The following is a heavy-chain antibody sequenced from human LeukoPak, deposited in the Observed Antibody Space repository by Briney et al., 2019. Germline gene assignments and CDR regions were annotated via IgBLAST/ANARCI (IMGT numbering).Heavy chain of an antibody. D-gene: IGHD1-26*01. CDR3: AKPFIVGATDYYYYYMDV. J-gene: IGHJ6*03. CDR1: GFSFNSYG. CDR2: ISYTGSDP. Sequence: GGSLRLSCAGSGFSFNSYGIHWVRQAPGQGLEWVAVISYTGSDPYYADPVKGRFTLSRDNSKNTLYLQMTSLRVDDTAVSYCAKPFIVGATDYYYYYMDVWGKGTTVTVAS. V-gene: IGHV3-30*18.